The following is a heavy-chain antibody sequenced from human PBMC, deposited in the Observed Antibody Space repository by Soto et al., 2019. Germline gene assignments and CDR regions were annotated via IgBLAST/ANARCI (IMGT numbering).Heavy chain of an antibody. J-gene: IGHJ4*02. Sequence: GASVKVSCKASGYTFTSYGISWVRQAPGHGLEWMGWIRAYNSNKNYAQMRQGRVTMTTDTSTSTAYRELRSLRSDDTAVYYCARENFRVGARVDYWGQGTLVTVSS. CDR1: GYTFTSYG. CDR3: ARENFRVGARVDY. D-gene: IGHD1-26*01. V-gene: IGHV1-18*01. CDR2: IRAYNSNK.